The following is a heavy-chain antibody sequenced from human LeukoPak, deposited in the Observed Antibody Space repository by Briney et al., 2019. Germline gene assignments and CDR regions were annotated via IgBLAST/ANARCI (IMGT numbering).Heavy chain of an antibody. V-gene: IGHV4-4*07. CDR2: MYTSGST. D-gene: IGHD3-10*01. J-gene: IGHJ4*02. CDR3: ARDTGYYFGSGNYLYYFDY. Sequence: PSETLSLTCTVSGYSISSGYYWSWIRQPAGKGLEWIGRMYTSGSTNYNPSLKSRVTMSVDTSKNQFSLKLSSVTAADTAVYYCARDTGYYFGSGNYLYYFDYWGQGTLVTVSS. CDR1: GYSISSGYY.